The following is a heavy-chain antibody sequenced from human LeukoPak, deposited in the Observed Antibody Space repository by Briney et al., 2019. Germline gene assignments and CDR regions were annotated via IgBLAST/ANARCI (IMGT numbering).Heavy chain of an antibody. CDR3: ARLGPGSDTAMGYAFDI. CDR2: IYYSGST. J-gene: IGHJ3*02. D-gene: IGHD5-18*01. Sequence: SETLSLTCTVSGGSISSYYWSWIRQPPGKGLEWIGYIYYSGSTNYNPSLKSRVTISVDTSKNQFSLKLSSVTAADTAVYYCARLGPGSDTAMGYAFDIWGQGTMVTASS. CDR1: GGSISSYY. V-gene: IGHV4-59*08.